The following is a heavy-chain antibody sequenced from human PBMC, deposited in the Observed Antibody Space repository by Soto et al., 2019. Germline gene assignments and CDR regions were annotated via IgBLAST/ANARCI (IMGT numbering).Heavy chain of an antibody. J-gene: IGHJ2*01. V-gene: IGHV4-4*02. CDR1: GGSISSNNL. CDR2: IYHTGST. D-gene: IGHD2-21*02. Sequence: PSETLSLTCAVSGGSISSNNLWSCVRQSPGKGLEWIGEIYHTGSTNYNPSLKNRVTISVDKSKNQFSLKLSSVTAADTAVYYCARGDGGNSHWYFNLWGRGTLVTVYS. CDR3: ARGDGGNSHWYFNL.